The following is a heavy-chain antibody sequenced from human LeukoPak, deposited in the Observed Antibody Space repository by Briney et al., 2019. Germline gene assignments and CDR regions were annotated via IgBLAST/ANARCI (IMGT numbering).Heavy chain of an antibody. CDR1: GYTITDYY. J-gene: IGHJ5*02. CDR3: TRLYQLTGFDP. CDR2: IDPNSGDT. V-gene: IGHV1-2*02. Sequence: ASVKVSCKASGYTITDYYIHWVRQAPGQGLEWMGWIDPNSGDTNYAQKFQGRVTMTRDTSITTAYMDLSRLRSDDTAVYYCTRLYQLTGFDPWGQGTLVTVSS. D-gene: IGHD1-1*01.